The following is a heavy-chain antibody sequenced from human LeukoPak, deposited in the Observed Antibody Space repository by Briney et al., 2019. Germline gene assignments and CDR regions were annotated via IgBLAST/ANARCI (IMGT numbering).Heavy chain of an antibody. CDR1: GFTFGDYA. J-gene: IGHJ4*02. V-gene: IGHV3-49*04. CDR3: IRDQTPYY. Sequence: SGGSLRLSCTASGFTFGDYALTWVRQAPGKGLEWVGFIRSKTYGGTPEYAASVQGRFTISRDDSKGIAYLQMNSLKTEDTAVYYCIRDQTPYYWGQGTLVTVSS. CDR2: IRSKTYGGTP.